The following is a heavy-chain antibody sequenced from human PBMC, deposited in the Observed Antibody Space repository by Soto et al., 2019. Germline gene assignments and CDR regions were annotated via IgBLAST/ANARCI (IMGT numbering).Heavy chain of an antibody. J-gene: IGHJ3*02. Sequence: SVKVSCKASGGTFSSYAISWVRQAPGQGLEWMGGIIPIFGTANYAQKFQGRVTITADESTSTAYMELSSLRSEDTAVYYCARLREVRTVLTDGAFDIWGQGTMVTVSS. CDR2: IIPIFGTA. CDR3: ARLREVRTVLTDGAFDI. CDR1: GGTFSSYA. D-gene: IGHD3-10*01. V-gene: IGHV1-69*13.